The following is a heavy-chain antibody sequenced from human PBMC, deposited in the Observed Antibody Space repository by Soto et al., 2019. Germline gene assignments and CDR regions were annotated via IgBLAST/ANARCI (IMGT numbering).Heavy chain of an antibody. CDR2: IWYDGSNK. CDR1: GFTFSSYG. Sequence: PGGSLRLSCAASGFTFSSYGMHWVRQAPGKGLEWVAVIWYDGSNKYYADSVKGRFTISRDNSKSTLYLQMNSLRAEDTAVYYCARDLRQYSYDYWGQGTLVTVSS. V-gene: IGHV3-33*01. J-gene: IGHJ4*02. CDR3: ARDLRQYSYDY. D-gene: IGHD5-18*01.